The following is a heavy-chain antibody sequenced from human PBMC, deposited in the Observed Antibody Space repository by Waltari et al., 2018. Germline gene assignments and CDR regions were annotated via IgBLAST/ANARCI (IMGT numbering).Heavy chain of an antibody. CDR2: IKQDGSEK. V-gene: IGHV3-7*01. CDR1: GFTFSSYW. CDR3: ARDAVAAPGYYYYYMDV. J-gene: IGHJ6*03. D-gene: IGHD6-13*01. Sequence: EVQLVESGGGLVQPGGSLRLSCAASGFTFSSYWMSWVRKATGKGLEWVANIKQDGSEKYYVDSVKGRFTISRDNAKNSLYLQMNSLRAEDTAVYYCARDAVAAPGYYYYYMDVWGKGTTVTISS.